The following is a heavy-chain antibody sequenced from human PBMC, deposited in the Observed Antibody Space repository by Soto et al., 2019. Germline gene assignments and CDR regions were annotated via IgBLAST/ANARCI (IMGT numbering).Heavy chain of an antibody. V-gene: IGHV4-31*03. Sequence: QVQLQESGPGLVKPSQTLSLTCTVSGGSISSGGYYWSWIRQHPGKGLEWIGYIYYSGSTYYNPSLKSRLTISVDTSKNQFSLKLSSVTAADTAVYYCARDGHTYYSNYDRNWFDPWGQGTLVTVSS. J-gene: IGHJ5*02. CDR1: GGSISSGGYY. D-gene: IGHD4-4*01. CDR3: ARDGHTYYSNYDRNWFDP. CDR2: IYYSGST.